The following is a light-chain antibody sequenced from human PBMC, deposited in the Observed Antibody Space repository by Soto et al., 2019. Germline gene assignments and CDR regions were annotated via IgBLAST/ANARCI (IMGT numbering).Light chain of an antibody. CDR2: DAS. V-gene: IGKV3-20*01. CDR3: QQYGSSPWT. CDR1: QSSSGSY. Sequence: EIVLTQSPGTLSLSPGERATLSCRASQSSSGSYLAWYQQKPGQAPRLLIYDASSRATDIPDRFSGSGSGTDFILTSSRLEPEDFAVYYCQQYGSSPWTFGQVTKVEIK. J-gene: IGKJ1*01.